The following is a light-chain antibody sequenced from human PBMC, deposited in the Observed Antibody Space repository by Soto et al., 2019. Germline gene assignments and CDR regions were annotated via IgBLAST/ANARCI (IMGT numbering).Light chain of an antibody. Sequence: DIQMTQSPSTLSASVGDRVTITCRASQSISSWLAWYQQKPGKAPKLLIYKASNLESGVPSRFSGSGSQTDFTLTISSLQPDDFATYYCQQYNSYSWKFGQGTKVDIK. CDR1: QSISSW. CDR2: KAS. J-gene: IGKJ1*01. V-gene: IGKV1-5*03. CDR3: QQYNSYSWK.